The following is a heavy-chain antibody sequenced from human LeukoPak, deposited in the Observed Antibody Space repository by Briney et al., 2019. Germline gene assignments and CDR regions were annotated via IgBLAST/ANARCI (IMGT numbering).Heavy chain of an antibody. V-gene: IGHV1-69*05. Sequence: EASVKVSCKASGGTFSSYAISWVRQAPGQGLEWMGRIIPIFGTANYAQKFQGRVTITTDESTSTAYMELSSLRSEDTAVYYCARPDGSDAFDIWGQGTMVTVSS. CDR1: GGTFSSYA. J-gene: IGHJ3*02. CDR3: ARPDGSDAFDI. D-gene: IGHD5-24*01. CDR2: IIPIFGTA.